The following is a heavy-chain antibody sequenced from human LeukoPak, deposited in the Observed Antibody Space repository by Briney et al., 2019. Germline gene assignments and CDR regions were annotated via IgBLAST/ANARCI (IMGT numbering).Heavy chain of an antibody. CDR2: ISDNGGIT. CDR1: GFTFSSYA. CDR3: APSAYDY. Sequence: GGSLRLSCAASGFTFSSYAMTWVRQAPGKGLEWVSTISDNGGITYYADSVKGRFTNSRDNSKNTLDLPMNSLRAEDTAAYYCAPSAYDYWGQGTLVTVSS. J-gene: IGHJ4*02. V-gene: IGHV3-23*01.